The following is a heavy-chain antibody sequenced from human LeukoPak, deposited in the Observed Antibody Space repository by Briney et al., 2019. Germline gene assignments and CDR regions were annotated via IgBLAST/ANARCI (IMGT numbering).Heavy chain of an antibody. CDR1: GGSFSGYY. CDR3: ARGRGYCSGGSRYFDY. D-gene: IGHD2-15*01. V-gene: IGHV4-34*01. Sequence: SETLSLTCAVYGGSFSGYYWSWIRQPPGKGLEWIGEINHSGSTNYNPSLKSRVTISVDTSKNQFSLKLSSVTAADTAVYYCARGRGYCSGGSRYFDYWGQGTLVTVSP. CDR2: INHSGST. J-gene: IGHJ4*02.